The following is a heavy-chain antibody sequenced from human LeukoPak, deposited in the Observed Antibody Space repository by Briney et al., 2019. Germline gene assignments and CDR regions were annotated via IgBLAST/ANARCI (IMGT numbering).Heavy chain of an antibody. CDR3: VNSEYSTSSRDLNDY. Sequence: GGSLRLSRAASGFTFTTFWMTWVRQAPGKGLEWVANIGPDGRSKYYVDSVRGRFTISRDNAKDSLFLQMNSLRADDTAMYFCVNSEYSTSSRDLNDYWGQGTLVTVPS. CDR1: GFTFTTFW. J-gene: IGHJ4*02. V-gene: IGHV3-7*01. D-gene: IGHD6-6*01. CDR2: IGPDGRSK.